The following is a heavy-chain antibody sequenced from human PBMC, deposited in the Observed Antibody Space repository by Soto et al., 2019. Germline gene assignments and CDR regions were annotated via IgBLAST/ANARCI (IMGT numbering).Heavy chain of an antibody. J-gene: IGHJ4*02. V-gene: IGHV2-5*02. CDR1: GFSLTTRGVG. CDR3: AHRVLRTVFGLVTTTAIYFDF. Sequence: QITLKESGPTVVKPTETLTLTCTFSGFSLTTRGVGVGWVRQSPGKATEGLALIYWDDDKRYSTSLNSRLIITKQTSKHQVVLTMANVDPADTATYYCAHRVLRTVFGLVTTTAIYFDFWGPGTPVVVSS. CDR2: IYWDDDK. D-gene: IGHD3-3*01.